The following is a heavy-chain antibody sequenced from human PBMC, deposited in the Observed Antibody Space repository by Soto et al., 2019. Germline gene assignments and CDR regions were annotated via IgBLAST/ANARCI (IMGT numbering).Heavy chain of an antibody. Sequence: GGSLRLSCAASGFTFKNYAMNWVRLAPGKGSEWVSSIDGTAGSTYYADSVKGRFTISRDNSENTLYLQLTSLKVDDTAVYYCATTQEFRGRRTRFHFDSWGPGTLVTVSS. CDR3: ATTQEFRGRRTRFHFDS. V-gene: IGHV3-23*01. CDR2: IDGTAGST. CDR1: GFTFKNYA. D-gene: IGHD3-10*01. J-gene: IGHJ4*02.